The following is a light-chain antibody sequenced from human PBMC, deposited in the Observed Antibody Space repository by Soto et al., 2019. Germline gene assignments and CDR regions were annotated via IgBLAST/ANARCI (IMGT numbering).Light chain of an antibody. CDR1: QSVSSY. CDR3: PQRSHWPLP. CDR2: DAS. Sequence: EIVLTQSPATLSLSPGERATLSCRASQSVSSYLAWYQQKPGQAPRLLIYDASNRATGIPARVSGSGSGTDFNLNISSLEPEDFAVYYWPQRSHWPLPFGGGTKVEIK. J-gene: IGKJ4*01. V-gene: IGKV3-11*01.